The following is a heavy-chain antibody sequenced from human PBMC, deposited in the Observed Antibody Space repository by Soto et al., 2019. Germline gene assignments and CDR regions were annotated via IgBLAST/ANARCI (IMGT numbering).Heavy chain of an antibody. Sequence: PGGSLRLSCAASGFTFSSYGMHWVRQAPGKGLEWVAVIWYDGSNKYYADSVKGRFTISRDNSKNTLYLQMNSLRAEDTAVYYCARSRGAFYYYDSSGYYFDYWGQGTLVTVSS. CDR2: IWYDGSNK. V-gene: IGHV3-33*01. D-gene: IGHD3-22*01. CDR3: ARSRGAFYYYDSSGYYFDY. CDR1: GFTFSSYG. J-gene: IGHJ4*02.